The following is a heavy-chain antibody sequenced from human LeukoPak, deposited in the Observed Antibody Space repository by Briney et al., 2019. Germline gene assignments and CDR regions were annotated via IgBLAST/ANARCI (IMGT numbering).Heavy chain of an antibody. CDR1: GYTFTSYA. J-gene: IGHJ5*02. Sequence: ASVKVSCKASGYTFTSYAINWVRQAPGQGLEWMGWINTNTGNPTYAQGFTGRFVFSLDTSVSTAYLQISSLKAEDTAVYYCARRPDCTNGVCYGGLGFDPWGQGTLVTVSS. CDR3: ARRPDCTNGVCYGGLGFDP. D-gene: IGHD2-8*01. V-gene: IGHV7-4-1*02. CDR2: INTNTGNP.